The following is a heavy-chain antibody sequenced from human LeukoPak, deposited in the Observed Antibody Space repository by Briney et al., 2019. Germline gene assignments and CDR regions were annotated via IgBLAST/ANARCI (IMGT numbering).Heavy chain of an antibody. CDR2: IYYSGST. V-gene: IGHV4-39*07. J-gene: IGHJ4*02. CDR1: GGSISSSSYY. D-gene: IGHD2-2*01. Sequence: SETLSLTCTVSGGSISSSSYYWGWIRQPPGKGLEWIGSIYYSGSTYYNPSLKSRVTISVDTSKNQFSLKLSSVTAADTAVYYCALVGTDLFDYWGQGTLVTVSS. CDR3: ALVGTDLFDY.